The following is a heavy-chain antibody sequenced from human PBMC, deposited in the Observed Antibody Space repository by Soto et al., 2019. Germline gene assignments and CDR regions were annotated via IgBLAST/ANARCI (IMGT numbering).Heavy chain of an antibody. J-gene: IGHJ6*03. CDR2: ISWNSGSI. CDR3: AKDILRYGHYSCYMDP. CDR1: GFTFDDYA. D-gene: IGHD4-17*01. Sequence: EVQLVESGGGLVQPGRSLRLSCAASGFTFDDYAMHWVRQAPGKGLEWVSGISWNSGSIGYADSVKGRFTISRDNAKNYLYQQMNSLRAEDTALYYCAKDILRYGHYSCYMDPWGKGTKVNVSS. V-gene: IGHV3-9*01.